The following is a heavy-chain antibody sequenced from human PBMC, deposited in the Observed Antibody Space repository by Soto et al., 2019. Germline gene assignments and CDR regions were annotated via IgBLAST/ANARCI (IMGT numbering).Heavy chain of an antibody. CDR2: INHSGST. Sequence: SATLSLTGAVYSGSFSGYYWSWIRQPPGKGLEWSGEINHSGSTNYNPSLKSRVTISVDTSKNQFSLKLSSVTAADTAVYYCATATTVTTRSGWFDPWGQGTLVTVS. D-gene: IGHD4-17*01. CDR3: ATATTVTTRSGWFDP. CDR1: SGSFSGYY. V-gene: IGHV4-34*01. J-gene: IGHJ5*02.